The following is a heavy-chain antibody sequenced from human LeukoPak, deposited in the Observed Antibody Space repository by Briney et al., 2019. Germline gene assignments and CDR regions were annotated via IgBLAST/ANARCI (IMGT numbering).Heavy chain of an antibody. Sequence: PSETLSLTCAVSGDSFSSHYWTWIRQSPGTGLEWIWYISHVGRTNYNPSFESRVTISTIASEKQFHHQLRSVTAADTAVYYCARDLVTVTKGFDIWGQRTMVSVSS. CDR2: ISHVGRT. D-gene: IGHD4-17*01. V-gene: IGHV4-59*11. CDR3: ARDLVTVTKGFDI. J-gene: IGHJ3*02. CDR1: GDSFSSHY.